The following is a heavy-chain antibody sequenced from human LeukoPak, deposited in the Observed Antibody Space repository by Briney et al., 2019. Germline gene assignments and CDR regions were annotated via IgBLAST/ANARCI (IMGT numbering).Heavy chain of an antibody. CDR2: ISGGGGAT. D-gene: IGHD6-6*01. J-gene: IGHJ3*02. Sequence: GGSLRLSCAASGFIFSSYAMSWVRQAPGKGLEWVSAISGGGGATYYADSVKGRFTISRDNSQNTLYLQMNSLRAEDTAVYYCTKSYSNSRRDALDIWGQGTMVTAPS. V-gene: IGHV3-23*01. CDR3: TKSYSNSRRDALDI. CDR1: GFIFSSYA.